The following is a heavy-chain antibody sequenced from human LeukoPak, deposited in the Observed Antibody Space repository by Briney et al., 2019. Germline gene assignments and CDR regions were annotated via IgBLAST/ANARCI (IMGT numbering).Heavy chain of an antibody. CDR1: GYTFTSYD. D-gene: IGHD5-12*01. CDR2: MNPNSGNT. V-gene: IGHV1-8*01. Sequence: ASVKVSCKASGYTFTSYDINWVRQATGQGLEWMGWMNPNSGNTGYAQKFQGRVTMTRNTSISTTYMELNSLRSEDTAVYYCARGEATYYYYYMDVWGKGTTVTVSS. J-gene: IGHJ6*03. CDR3: ARGEATYYYYYMDV.